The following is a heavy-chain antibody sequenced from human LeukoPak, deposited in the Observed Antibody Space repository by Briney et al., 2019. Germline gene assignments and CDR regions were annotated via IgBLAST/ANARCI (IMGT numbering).Heavy chain of an antibody. CDR3: ARESTYSSGWPYYYYYMDV. J-gene: IGHJ6*03. D-gene: IGHD6-19*01. CDR2: IKWNGGST. CDR1: GFTFDDYG. V-gene: IGHV3-20*04. Sequence: GGSLRLSCAASGFTFDDYGMSWVRQAPGKGLEWVSGIKWNGGSTYYADSVKGRFTISRDNSKNTLYLQMNSLRAEDTAVYYCARESTYSSGWPYYYYYMDVWGKGTTVTISS.